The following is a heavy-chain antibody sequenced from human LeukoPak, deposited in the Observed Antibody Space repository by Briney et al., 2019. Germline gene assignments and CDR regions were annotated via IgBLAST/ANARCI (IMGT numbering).Heavy chain of an antibody. CDR3: ARDQYYDFWSGYSLTGGFDP. CDR2: ISPNSGGT. J-gene: IGHJ5*02. Sequence: ASVKVSCKASGYTFTGYYMHWVRQAPGQGLEWMGWISPNSGGTNYAQKFQGRVTMTRDTSISTAYMELSRLRSDDTAVYYCARDQYYDFWSGYSLTGGFDPWGQGTLVTVSS. CDR1: GYTFTGYY. D-gene: IGHD3-3*01. V-gene: IGHV1-2*02.